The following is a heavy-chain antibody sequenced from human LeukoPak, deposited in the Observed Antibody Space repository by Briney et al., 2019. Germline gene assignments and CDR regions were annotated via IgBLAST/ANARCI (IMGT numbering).Heavy chain of an antibody. Sequence: SETLSLTCAVYGGCFSGYYWSWIRQPPGKGLEWIGEINHSGSTNYNPSLKSRVAISVDTSKNQFSLKLSSVTAADTAVYYCASPLGADLTWGQGTLVTVSS. D-gene: IGHD3-16*01. CDR2: INHSGST. V-gene: IGHV4-34*01. CDR3: ASPLGADLT. J-gene: IGHJ4*02. CDR1: GGCFSGYY.